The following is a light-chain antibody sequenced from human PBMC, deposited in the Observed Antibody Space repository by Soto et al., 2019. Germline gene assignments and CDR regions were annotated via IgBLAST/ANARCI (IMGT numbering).Light chain of an antibody. CDR1: NSNIGANYN. J-gene: IGLJ1*01. CDR3: QSYDNSLGLSGQSYDSSRGGHV. V-gene: IGLV1-40*01. CDR2: ANS. Sequence: QSVLTQPPSVSEAPGQRVTISCTGNNSNIGANYNVHWYQQLPGAAPELLIYANSNRPSGVPDRFSGSKSGTSASLAITGLQAEDEADYYCQSYDNSLGLSGQSYDSSRGGHVFGTGTKVTVL.